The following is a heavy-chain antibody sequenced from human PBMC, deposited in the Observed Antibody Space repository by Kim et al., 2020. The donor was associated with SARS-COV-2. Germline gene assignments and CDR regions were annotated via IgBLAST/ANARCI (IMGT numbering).Heavy chain of an antibody. J-gene: IGHJ3*02. Sequence: GGSLRLSCAASGFTFSSYAMSWVRQAPGKGLEWVSAISGSGGSTYYADSVKGRFTISRDNSKNTLYLQMNSLRAEDTAVYYCAKARKSSIVVVITNNYDVFDIWGQRTMVTVSS. CDR2: ISGSGGST. D-gene: IGHD3-22*01. CDR3: AKARKSSIVVVITNNYDVFDI. CDR1: GFTFSSYA. V-gene: IGHV3-23*01.